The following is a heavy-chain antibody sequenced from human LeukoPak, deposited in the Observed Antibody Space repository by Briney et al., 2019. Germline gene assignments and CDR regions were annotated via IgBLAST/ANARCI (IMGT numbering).Heavy chain of an antibody. CDR2: IIPIFVTA. V-gene: IGHV1-69*05. Sequence: GSSVKVSCKTSGGTFSSYAICWVRQAPVHGLEWMGRIIPIFVTAHYAQKFQGRVTITTDESTSTAYMELSSLRSEDTAVYYCARGTVCESDPCYYYYMDVWGKGTTVTVSS. D-gene: IGHD3-10*01. CDR1: GGTFSSYA. CDR3: ARGTVCESDPCYYYYMDV. J-gene: IGHJ6*03.